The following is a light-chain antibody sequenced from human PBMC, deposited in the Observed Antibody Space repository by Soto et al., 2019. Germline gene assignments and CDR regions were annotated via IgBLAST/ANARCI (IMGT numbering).Light chain of an antibody. J-gene: IGKJ1*01. CDR2: GAS. CDR3: QQYDTSPRT. Sequence: EIVLTQSPGTLSLSPGERATLSCRASQSVSSSYLAWYQQRAGQSPRLLIYGASSRATGTPDRFSGSGSGTDFTLTISRLEPEDSAVYYCQQYDTSPRTFGQGTKVEI. V-gene: IGKV3-20*01. CDR1: QSVSSSY.